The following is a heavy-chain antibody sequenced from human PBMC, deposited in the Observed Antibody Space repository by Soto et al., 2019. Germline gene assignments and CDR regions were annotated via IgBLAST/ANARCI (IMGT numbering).Heavy chain of an antibody. D-gene: IGHD2-8*01. Sequence: GGSLRLSCAASGFTFSSYWMSWVRQAPGKGLEWVANIKQDGSEKYYVDSVKGRFTISRDNAKNSLYLQMNSLRAEDTAVYYCARVTLVEQYCTNGVCYSHYYYGMDVWGQGTTVTVSS. J-gene: IGHJ6*02. CDR3: ARVTLVEQYCTNGVCYSHYYYGMDV. CDR2: IKQDGSEK. CDR1: GFTFSSYW. V-gene: IGHV3-7*01.